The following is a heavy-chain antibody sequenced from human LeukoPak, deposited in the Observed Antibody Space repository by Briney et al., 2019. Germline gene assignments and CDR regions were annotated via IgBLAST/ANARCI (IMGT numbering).Heavy chain of an antibody. CDR1: GFTFSSYW. CDR3: AREHRHEGATVDS. CDR2: IERDGRST. J-gene: IGHJ4*02. D-gene: IGHD1-26*01. V-gene: IGHV3-74*01. Sequence: GRSLRLSCAASGFTFSSYWMHWVRQAPGKGLVWVSRIERDGRSTSYADSVRGRFTISRDNAKNTLYLQMNSLRAEDTAVYYCAREHRHEGATVDSWGQGTLVTVSS.